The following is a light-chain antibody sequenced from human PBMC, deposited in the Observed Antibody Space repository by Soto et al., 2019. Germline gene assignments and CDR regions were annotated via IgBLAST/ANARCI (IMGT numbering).Light chain of an antibody. Sequence: QSVLTQPASVSGSPGQSITISCTGTSSDDGGYNYVSWYQQPPGKAPKLMIYDVSNRPSGVSNRFSGSKSGNTASLTISGLQAEDEADYYCSSYTSSSTPYVFGTGTKVTVL. CDR2: DVS. V-gene: IGLV2-14*01. CDR1: SSDDGGYNY. CDR3: SSYTSSSTPYV. J-gene: IGLJ1*01.